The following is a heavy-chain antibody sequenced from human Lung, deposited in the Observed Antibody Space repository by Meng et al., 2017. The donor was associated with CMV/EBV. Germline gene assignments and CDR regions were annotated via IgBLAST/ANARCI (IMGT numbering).Heavy chain of an antibody. J-gene: IGHJ4*02. V-gene: IGHV3-7*04. Sequence: VALGGLVGEFAQPGDSMRLSCAASGFSSSRYWMNWSRQAPGKGLEWVDNTNADGSKTSYVDSVTGRLTISRDNAKHSLYLQMNSLRVEDTAIYYCGGVGIGYWGQGTLVTVSS. CDR3: GGVGIGY. CDR2: TNADGSKT. D-gene: IGHD3-10*01. CDR1: GFSSSRYW.